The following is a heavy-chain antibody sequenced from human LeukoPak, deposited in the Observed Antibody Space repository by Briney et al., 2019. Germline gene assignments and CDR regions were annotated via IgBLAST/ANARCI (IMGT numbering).Heavy chain of an antibody. V-gene: IGHV4-61*02. J-gene: IGHJ4*02. D-gene: IGHD3-3*01. CDR1: GGSISSGSYY. CDR3: ARAGGAYDFWSGYYPPNPYYFDY. Sequence: SETLSLTCTVSGGSISSGSYYWSWIRQPAGKGLEWIGRIYTSGSTNYNPSLKSRVTISVDTSKNQFSLKLSSVTAADTAVYYCARAGGAYDFWSGYYPPNPYYFDYWGQGTLVTVSS. CDR2: IYTSGST.